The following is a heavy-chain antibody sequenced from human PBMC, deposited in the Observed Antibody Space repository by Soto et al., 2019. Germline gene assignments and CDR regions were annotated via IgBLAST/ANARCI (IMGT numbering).Heavy chain of an antibody. D-gene: IGHD6-13*01. CDR1: GYTFTTYT. V-gene: IGHV1-2*04. CDR3: ARDGGQQLVTRGGYYYYGMDV. CDR2: INPNNGGT. Sequence: ASVKVSCKASGYTFTTYTMHWVRQAPEQGLEWMGWINPNNGGTKYAQKFQGWVTMTRDTSISTAYLELSRLRSDDTAVYYCARDGGQQLVTRGGYYYYGMDVWGQGTTVTVSS. J-gene: IGHJ6*02.